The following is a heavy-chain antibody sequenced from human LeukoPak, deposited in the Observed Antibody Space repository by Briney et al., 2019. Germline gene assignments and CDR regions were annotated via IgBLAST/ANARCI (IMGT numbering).Heavy chain of an antibody. CDR2: IKKDGSEI. D-gene: IGHD7-27*01. V-gene: IGHV3-7*05. CDR1: GLPFSRFW. J-gene: IGHJ3*01. Sequence: GGSLRLSCAPSGLPFSRFWMPGVRQAPGKGLEWVAYIKKDGSEIRSLEAVKRQVPITRDNAKNSLYLQLNSLRAEDTAVYYCARDNWGTPDGIDGFDLWGQGTVVTVS. CDR3: ARDNWGTPDGIDGFDL.